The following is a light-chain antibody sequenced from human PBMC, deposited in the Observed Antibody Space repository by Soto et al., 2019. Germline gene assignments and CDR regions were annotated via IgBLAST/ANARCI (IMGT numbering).Light chain of an antibody. CDR3: QQSNSWPYT. CDR2: GAS. CDR1: QSVSTN. Sequence: IVLTQSPGTLSVSPGERANLSCRARQSVSTNLAWFQQKPGQAPRLLIYGASPSATGIPARFSGSGSGTEFTLTINGLQSEDLAVYFCQQSNSWPYTFGQGTKLEV. V-gene: IGKV3-15*01. J-gene: IGKJ2*01.